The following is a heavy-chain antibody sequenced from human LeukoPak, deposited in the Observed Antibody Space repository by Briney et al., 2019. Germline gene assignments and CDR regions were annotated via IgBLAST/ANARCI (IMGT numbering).Heavy chain of an antibody. CDR1: GGSFSGYY. CDR3: ARVRRYYYDSSGPGYFDY. CDR2: INHSGST. D-gene: IGHD3-22*01. J-gene: IGHJ4*02. V-gene: IGHV4-34*01. Sequence: SETLSLTCAVYGGSFSGYYWSWIRQPPGKGLEWIGEINHSGSTNYNPSLKSRVTISVDTSKNQFSLRLSSVTAADTAVYYCARVRRYYYDSSGPGYFDYWGQGTLVTVSS.